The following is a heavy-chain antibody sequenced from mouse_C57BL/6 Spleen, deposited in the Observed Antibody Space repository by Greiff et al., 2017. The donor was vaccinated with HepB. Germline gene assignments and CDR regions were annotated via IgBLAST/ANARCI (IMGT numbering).Heavy chain of an antibody. CDR3: ARPFYYGYDGYAMDY. D-gene: IGHD2-2*01. CDR2: INPSNGGT. V-gene: IGHV1-53*01. J-gene: IGHJ4*01. CDR1: GYTFTSYW. Sequence: QVQLKQPGTELVKPGASVKLSCKASGYTFTSYWMHWVKQRPGQGLEWIGNINPSNGGTNYNEKFKSKATLTVDKSSSTAYMQLSSLTSEDSAVYYCARPFYYGYDGYAMDYWGQGTSVTVSS.